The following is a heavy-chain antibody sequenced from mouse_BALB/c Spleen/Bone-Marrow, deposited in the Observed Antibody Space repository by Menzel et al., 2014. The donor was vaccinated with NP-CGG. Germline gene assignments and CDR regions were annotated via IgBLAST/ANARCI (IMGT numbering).Heavy chain of an antibody. CDR2: ISSGGSYT. V-gene: IGHV5-9-3*01. J-gene: IGHJ4*01. CDR3: ARHETTVVATDAMDY. D-gene: IGHD1-1*01. Sequence: EVKLVESGGGLVKPGGSLKLSCAASGFTFSSYAMSWVRQTPEKRLGWVATISSGGSYTYYPDSVKGRFTISRDNAKNTLYLQMSSLRSEDTAMYYCARHETTVVATDAMDYWGQGTSVTVSS. CDR1: GFTFSSYA.